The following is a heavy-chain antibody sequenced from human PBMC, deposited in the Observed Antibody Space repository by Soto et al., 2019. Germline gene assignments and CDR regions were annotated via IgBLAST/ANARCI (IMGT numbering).Heavy chain of an antibody. CDR2: ISASTRNT. V-gene: IGHV1-18*01. CDR3: VRCYCSVGSCYAGWHFDL. D-gene: IGHD2-15*01. J-gene: IGHJ2*01. CDR1: GYTFSDYA. Sequence: QVQLVQSGGEVKKPGASVKVSCQASGYTFSDYAISWVRQAPGQGLEWMGWISASTRNTDQAQNFQGRVIMTLDTATNTAYMELRSLRSEDTAVYYCVRCYCSVGSCYAGWHFDLWGRGTLVTVSS.